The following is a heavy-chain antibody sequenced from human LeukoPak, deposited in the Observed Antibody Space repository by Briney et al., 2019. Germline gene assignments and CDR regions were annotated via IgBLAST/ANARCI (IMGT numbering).Heavy chain of an antibody. J-gene: IGHJ6*02. D-gene: IGHD2-15*01. V-gene: IGHV4-59*08. CDR3: ARIGVGFGMDV. CDR1: GGSISSYY. Sequence: KSSETLSLTCTVSGGSISSYYWSWIRQPPGKGLEWIGYIYYSGSTNYNPSLKSRVTISVDTSKNQFSLKLSSVAAADTAVYYCARIGVGFGMDVWGQGTIVIVSS. CDR2: IYYSGST.